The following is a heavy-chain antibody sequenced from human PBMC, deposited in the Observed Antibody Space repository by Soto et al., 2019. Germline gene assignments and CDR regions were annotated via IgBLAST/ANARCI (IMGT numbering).Heavy chain of an antibody. CDR3: ARDGTYYDFWSGYYSTLHPPNDYMDV. D-gene: IGHD3-3*01. J-gene: IGHJ6*03. CDR1: GFTVSSNY. V-gene: IGHV3-66*01. CDR2: IYSGGST. Sequence: GGSLRLSCAASGFTVSSNYMSWVRQAPGKGLEWVSVIYSGGSTYYADSVTGRFTISRDNSKNTLYLQMNSLRAEDTAVYYCARDGTYYDFWSGYYSTLHPPNDYMDVWGKGTTVTVSS.